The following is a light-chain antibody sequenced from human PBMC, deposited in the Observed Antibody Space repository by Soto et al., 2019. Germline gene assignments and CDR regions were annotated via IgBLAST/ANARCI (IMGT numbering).Light chain of an antibody. J-gene: IGKJ4*01. V-gene: IGKV1-39*01. CDR3: QESFSTPLT. Sequence: DIPMTQSPSSLSASVGDRVTITCRASQSISSYLNWYQQKPGKAPNLLIYAASSLQSGVPSRFSGSGSGTDFTLTISNLQPEDFATYYCQESFSTPLTFGGGTKVEIK. CDR2: AAS. CDR1: QSISSY.